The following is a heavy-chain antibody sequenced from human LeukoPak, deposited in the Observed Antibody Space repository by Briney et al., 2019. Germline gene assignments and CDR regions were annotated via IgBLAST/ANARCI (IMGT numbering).Heavy chain of an antibody. Sequence: SETPSLTCAVYGGSFSGYYWSWIRQPPGKGLEWIGEINHSGSTNYNPSLKSRVTISVDTSKNQFSLKLSSVTAADTAVYYCARGQRAVATDYWGQGTLVTVSS. D-gene: IGHD5-12*01. CDR3: ARGQRAVATDY. V-gene: IGHV4-34*01. J-gene: IGHJ4*02. CDR2: INHSGST. CDR1: GGSFSGYY.